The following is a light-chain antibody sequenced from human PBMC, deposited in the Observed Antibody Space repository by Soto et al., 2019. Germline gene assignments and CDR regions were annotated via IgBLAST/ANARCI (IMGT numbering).Light chain of an antibody. CDR3: HQFGSSPPAFT. Sequence: ESMLTQSPGTLSLSPGERATLSCRASQSVSTRYLAWYQQKPGQAPRLLIYGASIRATGIPDRFSGSGSGTDSTLNISRLEPEDFAVYYCHQFGSSPPAFTFGQGTKLEI. CDR1: QSVSTRY. CDR2: GAS. J-gene: IGKJ2*01. V-gene: IGKV3-20*01.